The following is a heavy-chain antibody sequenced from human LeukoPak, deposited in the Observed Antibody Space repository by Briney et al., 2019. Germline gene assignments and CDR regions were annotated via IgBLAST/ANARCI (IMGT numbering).Heavy chain of an antibody. J-gene: IGHJ6*02. Sequence: GGSLRLSCAASGFTFSSYSMNWVRQAPGKGLEWVSSISSSSSYIYYADSVKGRFTISRDNAKNSLYLQMNSLRAEDTAVYYCARHWDGYNRYYYGMDVWGQGTTVTVSS. CDR3: ARHWDGYNRYYYGMDV. V-gene: IGHV3-21*01. CDR2: ISSSSSYI. CDR1: GFTFSSYS. D-gene: IGHD5-24*01.